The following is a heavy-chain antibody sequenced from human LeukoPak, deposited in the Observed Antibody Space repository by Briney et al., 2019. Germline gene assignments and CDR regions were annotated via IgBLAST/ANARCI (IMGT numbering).Heavy chain of an antibody. CDR1: GYSISSGYY. D-gene: IGHD1-26*01. V-gene: IGHV4-38-2*02. CDR2: IYHSGST. CDR3: ARDSRVGATRDAFDI. J-gene: IGHJ3*02. Sequence: SETLSLTCTVSGYSISSGYYWGWIRQPPGKGLEWIGSIYHSGSTYYNPSLKSRVTISVDTSKNQFSLKLSSVTAADTAVYYCARDSRVGATRDAFDIWGQGTMVTVSS.